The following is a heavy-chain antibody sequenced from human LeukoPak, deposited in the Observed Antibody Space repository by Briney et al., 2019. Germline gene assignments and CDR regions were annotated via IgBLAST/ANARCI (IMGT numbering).Heavy chain of an antibody. D-gene: IGHD3-10*01. J-gene: IGHJ4*02. Sequence: GGSLRLSCAASGFTFSSYGMHWVRQAPGKGLEWVAVISYDGSNKYYADSVKGRFTISRDNSKNTLYLQMNSLRAEDTAVYYCAKDLGWDYYGSGSYKGFDYWGQGTLVTVSS. CDR3: AKDLGWDYYGSGSYKGFDY. CDR1: GFTFSSYG. V-gene: IGHV3-30*18. CDR2: ISYDGSNK.